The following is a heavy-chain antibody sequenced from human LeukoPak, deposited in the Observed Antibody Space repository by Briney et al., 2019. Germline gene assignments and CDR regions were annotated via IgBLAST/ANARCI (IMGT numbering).Heavy chain of an antibody. J-gene: IGHJ4*02. CDR2: VSPNSGNT. CDR1: GYTFTSYG. CDR3: ARGVGYCSGGNCYGVGSSDY. Sequence: GASVKVSCKASGYTFTSYGISWVRQAPGQGLEWMGWVSPNSGNTGYAQKFQGRVTMTRDTSISTVYMELSSLRSEDTAVYYCARGVGYCSGGNCYGVGSSDYWGQGTLVTVSS. V-gene: IGHV1-8*02. D-gene: IGHD2-15*01.